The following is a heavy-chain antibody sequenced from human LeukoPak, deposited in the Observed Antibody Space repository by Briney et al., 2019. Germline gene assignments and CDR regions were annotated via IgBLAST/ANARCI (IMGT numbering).Heavy chain of an antibody. CDR1: GFTVSSSY. CDR3: ARVLVGSKGDV. D-gene: IGHD1-26*01. J-gene: IGHJ3*01. V-gene: IGHV3-66*01. Sequence: GGSLRLSCAASGFTVSSSYMTWVRQAPGKGLEWVSVLYSSGHTYYVDSVKGRFTVSRDNSKNILYLQMNSLRTEDTAVYYCARVLVGSKGDVWGQGTMVTVSS. CDR2: LYSSGHT.